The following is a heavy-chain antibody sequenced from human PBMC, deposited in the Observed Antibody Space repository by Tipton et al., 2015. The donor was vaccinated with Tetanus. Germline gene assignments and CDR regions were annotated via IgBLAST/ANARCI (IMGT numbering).Heavy chain of an antibody. CDR2: IYYSGST. CDR1: GGSISSGGYF. Sequence: LRLSCTVSGGSISSGGYFWNWIRQYPGKGLEWIGYIYYSGSTYYNPSLKSRVAISVDTSKNQFFLKLSSVTAADTAVYYCAGDQGGGRVVRLNWFDPWGQGTLVTVSS. D-gene: IGHD6-6*01. J-gene: IGHJ5*02. CDR3: AGDQGGGRVVRLNWFDP. V-gene: IGHV4-31*03.